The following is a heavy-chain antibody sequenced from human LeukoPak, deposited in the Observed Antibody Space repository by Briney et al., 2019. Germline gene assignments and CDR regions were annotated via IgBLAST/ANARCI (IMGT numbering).Heavy chain of an antibody. Sequence: GGSLRLSCAASGFTFDDYAMHWVRQAPGKGLEWVSGISWNSGSIGYADSVKGRFTISRDNAKNSLYLQMNSLRAEDTALYYCAKDMDSTNTRSSSWDYWGQGTLVTVSS. CDR1: GFTFDDYA. CDR2: ISWNSGSI. J-gene: IGHJ4*02. D-gene: IGHD6-13*01. V-gene: IGHV3-9*01. CDR3: AKDMDSTNTRSSSWDY.